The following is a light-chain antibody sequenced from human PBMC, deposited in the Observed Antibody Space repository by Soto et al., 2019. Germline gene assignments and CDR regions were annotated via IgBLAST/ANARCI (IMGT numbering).Light chain of an antibody. J-gene: IGLJ3*02. V-gene: IGLV8-61*01. Sequence: QAVVTQEPSFSVSPGRTVTLTCGLNSGSVSTSYYPSWYQQAPGQAPRTLIYNTNSRSSGVPDRFSGSILGNKAALTITGAQAYDESDYYCVLYMGSGIWMFGGGTKLTVL. CDR1: SGSVSTSYY. CDR3: VLYMGSGIWM. CDR2: NTN.